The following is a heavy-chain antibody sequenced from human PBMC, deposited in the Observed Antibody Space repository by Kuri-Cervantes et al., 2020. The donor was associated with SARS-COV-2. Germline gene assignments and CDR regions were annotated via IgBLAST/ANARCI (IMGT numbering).Heavy chain of an antibody. D-gene: IGHD3-22*01. Sequence: ASVKVSCKASGYTFTGYYMHWVRQAPGQGLEWMGWINPNSSGTNYAQKFQGWVTMTRDTSISTVYMVLSRLRSDDTAVYYCARSTPSRRLVVISQGGAFDIWGQGTMVTVSS. J-gene: IGHJ3*02. CDR1: GYTFTGYY. CDR2: INPNSSGT. CDR3: ARSTPSRRLVVISQGGAFDI. V-gene: IGHV1-2*04.